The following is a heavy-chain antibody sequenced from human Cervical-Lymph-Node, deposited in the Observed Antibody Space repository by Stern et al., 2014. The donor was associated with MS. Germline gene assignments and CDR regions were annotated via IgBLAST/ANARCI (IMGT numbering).Heavy chain of an antibody. V-gene: IGHV3-30*04. CDR2: VSYDGSDE. D-gene: IGHD4-11*01. Sequence: QVQLVESGGGVVQPGRSLRLSCAASGFTFSYSTMHWVRQAPGKGLEWVATVSYDGSDEYYPDSVKGRFTISRDNSKNSLYLQVNSLRAEDTGVYFCARDRTVTTYYYYYGMDVWGQGTTVTVSS. CDR3: ARDRTVTTYYYYYGMDV. CDR1: GFTFSYST. J-gene: IGHJ6*02.